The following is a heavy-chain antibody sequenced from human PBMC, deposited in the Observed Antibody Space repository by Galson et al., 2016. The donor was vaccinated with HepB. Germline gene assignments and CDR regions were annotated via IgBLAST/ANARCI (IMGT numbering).Heavy chain of an antibody. Sequence: SLRLSCAASGFFFRSHWMHWVRQAPGKGLVWVSSISGGSSYIYYADSVKGRFTISRDNAKNSLYLQMNSLRAEDTAMYYCASRHSGWYYFDYWGQGTLVTVSS. D-gene: IGHD6-19*01. CDR2: ISGGSSYI. J-gene: IGHJ4*02. V-gene: IGHV3-21*01. CDR3: ASRHSGWYYFDY. CDR1: GFFFRSHW.